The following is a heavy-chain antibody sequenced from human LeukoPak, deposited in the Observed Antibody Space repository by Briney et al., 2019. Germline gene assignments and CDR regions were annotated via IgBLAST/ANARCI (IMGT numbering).Heavy chain of an antibody. CDR3: ARAWGIVVVPAGGGFDY. CDR2: ISAYNGNT. D-gene: IGHD2-2*01. CDR1: VYTFTIYG. V-gene: IGHV1-18*01. J-gene: IGHJ4*02. Sequence: GASVTVSFTASVYTFTIYGISWVRQAPGQGQEGMGGISAYNGNTNYAQKLQGRVTMTTDTSTSTAYIELRSLRSADTAVYYCARAWGIVVVPAGGGFDYWGQGTLVTGSS.